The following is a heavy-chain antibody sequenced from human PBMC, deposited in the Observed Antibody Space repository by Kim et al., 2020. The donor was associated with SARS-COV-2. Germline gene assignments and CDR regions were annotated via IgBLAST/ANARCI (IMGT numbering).Heavy chain of an antibody. CDR2: IKSKTDGGTT. CDR3: AGDSSGYYYLGSDAFDI. J-gene: IGHJ3*02. CDR1: GFTFSNAW. Sequence: GGSLRLSCAASGFTFSNAWMSWVRQAPGKGLEWVGRIKSKTDGGTTDYAAPVKGRFTISRDDSKNTLYLQMNSLKTEDTAVYYCAGDSSGYYYLGSDAFDIWGQGTMVTVSS. D-gene: IGHD3-22*01. V-gene: IGHV3-15*01.